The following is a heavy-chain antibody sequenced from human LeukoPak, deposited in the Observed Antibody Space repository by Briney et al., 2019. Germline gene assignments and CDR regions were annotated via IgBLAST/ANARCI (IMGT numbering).Heavy chain of an antibody. V-gene: IGHV3-9*01. J-gene: IGHJ6*02. CDR2: ISWNSGSI. CDR3: AKDIRGYYYGMDV. D-gene: IGHD3-16*01. Sequence: GGSLRLTCAASGFTFDDYAMHWVRQAPGKGLEWVSGISWNSGSIGYADSVKGRFTISRDNAKNSLYLQMNSLRAEDTALYYCAKDIRGYYYGMDVWGQGTTVTVYS. CDR1: GFTFDDYA.